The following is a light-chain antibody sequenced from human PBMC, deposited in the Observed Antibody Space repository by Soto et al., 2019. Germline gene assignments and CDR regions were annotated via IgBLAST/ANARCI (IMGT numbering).Light chain of an antibody. CDR3: QQDGTSPYT. V-gene: IGKV3-20*01. Sequence: EIVLTQSPGTLSLSPGERATLSCRASQSVSSSYLAWYQQKPGQAPRLLIYGASSRATGIPDRFSGSPSGTAFTLTISRVEPEDSAVYYWQQDGTSPYTFGQGTKLDIK. CDR2: GAS. J-gene: IGKJ2*01. CDR1: QSVSSSY.